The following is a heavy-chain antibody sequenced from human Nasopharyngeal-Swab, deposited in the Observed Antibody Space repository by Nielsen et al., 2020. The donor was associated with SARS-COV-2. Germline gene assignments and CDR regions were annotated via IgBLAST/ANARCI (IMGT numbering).Heavy chain of an antibody. CDR3: AKYYGDYPYYYYMDV. D-gene: IGHD4-17*01. Sequence: GESLKISCAASGFTFSSYAMSWVRQAPGKGLEWVSAISGSGGSTYYADSVKGRFTTSRDNSKNTLYLQMNSLRAEDTAVYYCAKYYGDYPYYYYMDVWGKGTTVTVSS. J-gene: IGHJ6*03. V-gene: IGHV3-23*01. CDR1: GFTFSSYA. CDR2: ISGSGGST.